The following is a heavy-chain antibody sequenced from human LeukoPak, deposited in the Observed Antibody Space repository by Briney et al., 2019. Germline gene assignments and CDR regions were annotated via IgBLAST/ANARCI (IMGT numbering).Heavy chain of an antibody. Sequence: ASVKVSCKASGYTFTSYGISWVRQAPGQGLEWMGWISTYNGDTKYAQRLQGRLTLTTDTSTGTAYMDLRSLRSDDTAVIYCARIRSNSWPPFPDHWGQGTLLIVSS. D-gene: IGHD2/OR15-2a*01. CDR3: ARIRSNSWPPFPDH. CDR2: ISTYNGDT. J-gene: IGHJ5*02. V-gene: IGHV1-18*01. CDR1: GYTFTSYG.